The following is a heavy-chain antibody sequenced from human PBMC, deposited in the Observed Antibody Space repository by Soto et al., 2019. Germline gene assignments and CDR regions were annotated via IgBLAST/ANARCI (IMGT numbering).Heavy chain of an antibody. D-gene: IGHD2-21*02. CDR3: ARDQGDG. J-gene: IGHJ4*02. V-gene: IGHV3-33*01. CDR2: IWYDGSDK. CDR1: GFTFSSNG. Sequence: LRLSCAASGFTFSSNGMHWVRQAPGKGLEWVAVIWYDGSDKYYADSVKGRFAISRDNSKNTLYLQMNSLRAEDTAVYYCARDQGDGWGQGTLVTVSS.